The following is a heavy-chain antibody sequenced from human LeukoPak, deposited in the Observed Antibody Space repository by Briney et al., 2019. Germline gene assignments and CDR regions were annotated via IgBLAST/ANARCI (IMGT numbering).Heavy chain of an antibody. J-gene: IGHJ4*02. V-gene: IGHV3-30*18. CDR2: ISYDGSNK. D-gene: IGHD1-26*01. CDR3: AKEDSGGYDALDY. Sequence: PGGSLRLSCAASGLTFSSYGMHWVRQAPGKGLEWVAVISYDGSNKYYADSVKGRFTISRDNSKNTLYLQMNSLRAEDTAVYYCAKEDSGGYDALDYWGQGTLVTVSS. CDR1: GLTFSSYG.